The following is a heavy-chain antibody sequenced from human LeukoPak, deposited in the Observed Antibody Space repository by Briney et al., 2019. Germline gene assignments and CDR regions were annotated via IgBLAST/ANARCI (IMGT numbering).Heavy chain of an antibody. J-gene: IGHJ6*03. CDR2: IYYSGST. D-gene: IGHD2-2*03. Sequence: SETLSLTCTVSGGSISSSSYYWGWIRQPPGKGLEWIGSIYYSGSTYYNPSLKSRVTISVDTSKNHFSLKLSSVTAADTAVYYCARESMDMGHPLGRYYYMDVWGKGTTVTISS. CDR1: GGSISSSSYY. V-gene: IGHV4-39*02. CDR3: ARESMDMGHPLGRYYYMDV.